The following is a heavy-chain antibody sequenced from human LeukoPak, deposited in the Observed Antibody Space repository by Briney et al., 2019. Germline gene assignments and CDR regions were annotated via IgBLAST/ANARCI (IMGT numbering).Heavy chain of an antibody. V-gene: IGHV3-74*01. CDR2: IDTDGSNT. D-gene: IGHD6-6*01. CDR1: GFTFSSYW. Sequence: PGGSLRLSCAASGFTFSSYWIHWVRQAPGKGLVWVSRIDTDGSNTNYADSVKGRFTISRDNAQNTVYLQMNSLRSEDTAVYYCARDLGSSSSLYYFDYWGQGTLVTVSS. CDR3: ARDLGSSSSLYYFDY. J-gene: IGHJ4*02.